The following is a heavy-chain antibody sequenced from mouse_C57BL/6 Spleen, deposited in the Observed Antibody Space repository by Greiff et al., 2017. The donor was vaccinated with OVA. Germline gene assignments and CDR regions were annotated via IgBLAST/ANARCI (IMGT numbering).Heavy chain of an antibody. J-gene: IGHJ1*03. V-gene: IGHV1-61*01. CDR1: GYTFTSYW. Sequence: QVQLQQPGAELVRPGSSVKLSCKASGYTFTSYWMDWVKQRPGQGLEWIGNIYPSNSETHYNQKFKDKATLTVDKSSSTAYMQLSSLTSEDSAVYYCARLDDWYFDVWGTGTTVTVSS. CDR2: IYPSNSET. CDR3: ARLDDWYFDV.